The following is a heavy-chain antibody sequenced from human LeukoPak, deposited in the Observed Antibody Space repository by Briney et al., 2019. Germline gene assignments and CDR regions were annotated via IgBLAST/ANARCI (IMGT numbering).Heavy chain of an antibody. CDR1: GFTFSSYG. D-gene: IGHD2-15*01. Sequence: GGSLRLSCAASGFTFSSYGMHWVRQAPGKGLEWVAVISYDGSNKYYADSVKGRFTISRDNSKNTLYLQMNSLRAEDTAVYYCAKDEGYCNGGSCYLGAFDIWGQGTMVTVSS. V-gene: IGHV3-30*18. CDR3: AKDEGYCNGGSCYLGAFDI. J-gene: IGHJ3*02. CDR2: ISYDGSNK.